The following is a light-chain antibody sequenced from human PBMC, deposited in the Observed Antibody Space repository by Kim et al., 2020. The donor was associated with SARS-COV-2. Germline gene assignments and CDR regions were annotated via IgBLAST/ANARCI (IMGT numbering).Light chain of an antibody. CDR2: RTS. J-gene: IGKJ5*01. Sequence: DIQMTQSPSTVSASVGETVTITCRASQNINRWLAWYQHKPGRAPKLLIYRTSTLGSGVPLRFTGGGSGTEFTLTISSLQPDDFATYYCQQYSTYSSITFGQGTRLEIK. CDR1: QNINRW. V-gene: IGKV1-5*03. CDR3: QQYSTYSSIT.